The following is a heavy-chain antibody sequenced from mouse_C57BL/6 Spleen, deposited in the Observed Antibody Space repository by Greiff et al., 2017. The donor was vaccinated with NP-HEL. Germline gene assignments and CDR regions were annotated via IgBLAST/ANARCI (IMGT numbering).Heavy chain of an antibody. J-gene: IGHJ2*01. V-gene: IGHV1-50*01. D-gene: IGHD1-1*01. CDR2: IDPSDSYT. CDR3: ASRGGYYYGSSPDY. CDR1: GYTFTSYW. Sequence: VQLQQSGAELVKPGASVKLSCKASGYTFTSYWMQWVKQRPGQGLEWIGEIDPSDSYTNYNQKFKGKATLTVDTSSSTAYMQLSSLTSEDSAVYYCASRGGYYYGSSPDYWGQGTTLTVSS.